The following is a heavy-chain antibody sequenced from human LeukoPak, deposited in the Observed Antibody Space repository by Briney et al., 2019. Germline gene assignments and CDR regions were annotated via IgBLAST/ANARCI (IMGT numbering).Heavy chain of an antibody. D-gene: IGHD3-10*01. V-gene: IGHV3-33*01. Sequence: PGGSLRLSCAASGFTFSSYGMHWVRQAPGKGLEWVAVIWYDGSNKYYADSVKGRFTISRDNSKNTLYLQMNSLRAEDTAVYYCARSMVRGVITGGYYYYYYGMDVWGQGTTVTVSS. CDR1: GFTFSSYG. CDR3: ARSMVRGVITGGYYYYYYGMDV. CDR2: IWYDGSNK. J-gene: IGHJ6*02.